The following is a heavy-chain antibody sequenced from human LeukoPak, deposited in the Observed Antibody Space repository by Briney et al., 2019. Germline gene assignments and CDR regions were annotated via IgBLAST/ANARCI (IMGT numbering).Heavy chain of an antibody. CDR3: PRPYYYASRIDP. Sequence: SETLSLTCTLSGGSISIVDYYWSWIRQPPWKGLEWIGYTFYSGRTYYNPSLKSRGTLSVGTPKTQCSLRLTAVTAAATAVLHCPRPYYYASRIDPWGEGALGTVSS. J-gene: IGHJ5*01. CDR2: TFYSGRT. CDR1: GGSISIVDYY. D-gene: IGHD3-22*01. V-gene: IGHV4-30-4*01.